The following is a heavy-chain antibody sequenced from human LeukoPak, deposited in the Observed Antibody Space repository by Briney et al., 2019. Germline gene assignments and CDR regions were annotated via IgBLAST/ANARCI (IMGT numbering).Heavy chain of an antibody. J-gene: IGHJ6*04. Sequence: PGESLTLSCAVSGFTFSSHEMSWVRQAPGKGLEWVSCISSSSSTIYYADSVKGRFTISRDNAKNSLYLQMNSLRAEDTAVYYCAELGITMIGGVWGKGTTVTISS. D-gene: IGHD3-10*02. CDR1: GFTFSSHE. CDR2: ISSSSSTI. V-gene: IGHV3-48*03. CDR3: AELGITMIGGV.